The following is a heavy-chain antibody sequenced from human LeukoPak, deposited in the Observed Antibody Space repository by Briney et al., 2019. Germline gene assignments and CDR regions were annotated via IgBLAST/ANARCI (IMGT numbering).Heavy chain of an antibody. J-gene: IGHJ5*02. CDR2: INHSGST. V-gene: IGHV4-34*01. Sequence: PSETLSLTCAVYGGSFSGYYWSWIRQPPGKGLEWIGEINHSGSTNYNPSLKSRVTISVDTSKNQFSLKLSSVTAADTAVYYCARTKRSPRGWFDPWGQGNLVTVSS. D-gene: IGHD6-25*01. CDR1: GGSFSGYY. CDR3: ARTKRSPRGWFDP.